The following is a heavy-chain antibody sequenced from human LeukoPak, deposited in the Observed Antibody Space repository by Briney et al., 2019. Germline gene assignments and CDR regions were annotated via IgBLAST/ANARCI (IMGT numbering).Heavy chain of an antibody. Sequence: KPSETLSLTCTVSGGSISSTSYYWGWIRQPPGKGLEWIGSIFYSGNTYYNPSLKSRVTISVDTSKKQFSLNLSSVTAADTAVYYCAREAATGKRMVVWGKGTTVTVSS. CDR1: GGSISSTSYY. J-gene: IGHJ6*04. V-gene: IGHV4-39*02. CDR2: IFYSGNT. CDR3: AREAATGKRMVV. D-gene: IGHD6-13*01.